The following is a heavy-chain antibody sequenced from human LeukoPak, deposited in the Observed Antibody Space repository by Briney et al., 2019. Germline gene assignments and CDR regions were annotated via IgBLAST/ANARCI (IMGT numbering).Heavy chain of an antibody. CDR1: GGSISSYY. J-gene: IGHJ4*02. CDR3: ARALVTGTYASFDY. Sequence: PSEPLSLTCAVSGGSISSYYWSWIRQPPGKGLEWIGYIYYSGSTNYNPSLKSRVTISVDTSKNQFSLKLSSVTAADTAVYYCARALVTGTYASFDYWGQGTLVTVSS. CDR2: IYYSGST. V-gene: IGHV4-59*01. D-gene: IGHD1-20*01.